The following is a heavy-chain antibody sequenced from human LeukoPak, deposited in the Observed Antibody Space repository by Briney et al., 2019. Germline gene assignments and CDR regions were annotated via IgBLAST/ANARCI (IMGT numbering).Heavy chain of an antibody. CDR2: IRRDGTT. Sequence: HSGGSLTLSCAASGFTVSSYWIHWVRQAPGKGLVWVSLIRRDGTTSFAASVQGRFTISRDNARNTLYLQMNSLAAEDTAVYYCARDAGQATPFDCWGPGTLVTVSS. CDR3: ARDAGQATPFDC. V-gene: IGHV3-74*01. J-gene: IGHJ4*02. CDR1: GFTVSSYW. D-gene: IGHD2-15*01.